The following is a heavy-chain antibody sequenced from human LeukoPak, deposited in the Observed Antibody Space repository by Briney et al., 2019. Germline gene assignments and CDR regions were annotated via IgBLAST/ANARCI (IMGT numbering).Heavy chain of an antibody. Sequence: PSETLSLTCTVSGGSISSSSYYWGWIRQPPGKGLEWIGSIYYSGSTYYNPSLKSRVTISVDTSKNQFSLKLSSVTAADTAVYYCATLKGGGYCSSTSCYMRQPLAYWGQGTLVTVSS. CDR2: IYYSGST. CDR3: ATLKGGGYCSSTSCYMRQPLAY. CDR1: GGSISSSSYY. J-gene: IGHJ4*02. V-gene: IGHV4-39*01. D-gene: IGHD2-2*02.